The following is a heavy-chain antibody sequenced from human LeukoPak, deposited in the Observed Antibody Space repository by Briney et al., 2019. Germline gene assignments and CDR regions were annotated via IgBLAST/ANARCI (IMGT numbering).Heavy chain of an antibody. D-gene: IGHD1-26*01. CDR1: GFTFSRYA. V-gene: IGHV3-23*01. J-gene: IGHJ4*02. CDR3: AKSQYGGRLFHFYY. Sequence: GGSLRVSCAASGFTFSRYAMSWVRQAPGKGLEWVSVISGSGGSTYSADSVKGRFTISRDNSKNTLYLQMNSLRAEDTAVYFCAKSQYGGRLFHFYYWGQGTLVTVSS. CDR2: ISGSGGST.